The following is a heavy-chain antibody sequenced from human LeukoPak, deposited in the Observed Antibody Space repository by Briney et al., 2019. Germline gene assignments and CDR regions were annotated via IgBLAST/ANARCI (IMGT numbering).Heavy chain of an antibody. J-gene: IGHJ6*02. V-gene: IGHV4-59*01. CDR2: IYYSGNI. Sequence: SETLSLTCTVSGGSISNYYWSWIRQPLGKGLEWIGYIYYSGNINYNPSLKSRVTISVDTSKNQVSLKLSSVTAADTAVYYCARSSGSGPAYYYGLDVWGQGTTVTVFS. D-gene: IGHD6-19*01. CDR1: GGSISNYY. CDR3: ARSSGSGPAYYYGLDV.